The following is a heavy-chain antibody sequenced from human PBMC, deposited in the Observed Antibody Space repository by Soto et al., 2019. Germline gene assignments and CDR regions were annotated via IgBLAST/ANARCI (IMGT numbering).Heavy chain of an antibody. CDR2: IFSNDEK. J-gene: IGHJ4*02. Sequence: QVTLKESGPVLVKPTETLTLTCTVSGFSLSNAGMGVSWTRQPPGKALEWLAHIFSNDEKSYSTSLKRRLTISKDTSKSQVVLTMTNMDPVDTATFYCARYLPYSSNFFDCWGQGTLVTVSS. D-gene: IGHD6-13*01. V-gene: IGHV2-26*01. CDR3: ARYLPYSSNFFDC. CDR1: GFSLSNAGMG.